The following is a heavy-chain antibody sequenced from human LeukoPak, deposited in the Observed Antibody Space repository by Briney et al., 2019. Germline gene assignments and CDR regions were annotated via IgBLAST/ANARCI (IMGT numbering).Heavy chain of an antibody. J-gene: IGHJ4*02. V-gene: IGHV4-59*11. Sequence: PSETLSLTCTVSGGSISSHYWSWIRQPPGKGLEWIGYIYYSGSTNYNPSLKSRVTISVDTSKNQFSLKLSSVTAADTAVYYCVRVYSGSYFPDYWGQGTLVTVSS. D-gene: IGHD1-26*01. CDR1: GGSISSHY. CDR2: IYYSGST. CDR3: VRVYSGSYFPDY.